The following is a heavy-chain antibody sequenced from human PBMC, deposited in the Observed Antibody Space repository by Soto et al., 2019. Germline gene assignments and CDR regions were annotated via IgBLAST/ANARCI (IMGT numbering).Heavy chain of an antibody. Sequence: SETLSLTCAVYGGSFSGYYWSWIRQPPGKGLEWIGEINHSGSTNYNPSLKSRVTISVDTSKNQFSLKLSSVTAADTAVYYCAINSGWLDYYYCMDVWGQGTTVIASS. CDR2: INHSGST. J-gene: IGHJ6*02. V-gene: IGHV4-34*01. CDR1: GGSFSGYY. D-gene: IGHD6-19*01. CDR3: AINSGWLDYYYCMDV.